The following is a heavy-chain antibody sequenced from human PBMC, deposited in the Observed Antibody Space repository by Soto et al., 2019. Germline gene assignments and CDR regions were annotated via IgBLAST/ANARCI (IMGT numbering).Heavy chain of an antibody. CDR3: AREPATAKPEGVDF. D-gene: IGHD1-1*01. V-gene: IGHV1-2*02. CDR2: INPNSGGT. Sequence: ASVKVSCKASGYTFSGYYIHWLRQAPGQGLEWMGWINPNSGGTNYAQKFQGRVTVTRDTPTSTAYMELSRLTSDDTAVYYCAREPATAKPEGVDFWGQGTLVTVSS. CDR1: GYTFSGYY. J-gene: IGHJ4*02.